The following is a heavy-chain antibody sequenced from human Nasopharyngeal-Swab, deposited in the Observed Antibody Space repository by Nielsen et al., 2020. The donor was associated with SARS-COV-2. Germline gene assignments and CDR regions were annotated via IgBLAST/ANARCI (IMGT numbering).Heavy chain of an antibody. J-gene: IGHJ5*02. CDR2: IYYSGST. D-gene: IGHD6-13*01. CDR1: GGSISSYY. CDR3: ARDHQYSSSWFGRGYNWFDP. Sequence: SETLSLTCTVSGGSISSYYWSWIRQPPGKGLEWIGYIYYSGSTNYNPSLKSRVTISVDTSKNQFSLKLSSVTAADTAVYYCARDHQYSSSWFGRGYNWFDPWGQRTLVTVSS. V-gene: IGHV4-59*01.